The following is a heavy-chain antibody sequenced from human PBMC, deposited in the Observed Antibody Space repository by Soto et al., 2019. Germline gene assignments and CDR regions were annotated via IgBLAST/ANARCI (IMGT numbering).Heavy chain of an antibody. J-gene: IGHJ3*02. V-gene: IGHV3-30*18. D-gene: IGHD2-2*01. CDR2: ISYDGSNK. Sequence: QVQLVESGGGVVQPGRSLRLSCAASGFTFSSYGMHWVRQTPGKGLEWVAVISYDGSNKYYADSVRGRFTISRDNSKNPLYLQMNSLRAEDTAVYYCAKGGRRVYCSSTSCPAGAFDIWGQGTMVTVSS. CDR3: AKGGRRVYCSSTSCPAGAFDI. CDR1: GFTFSSYG.